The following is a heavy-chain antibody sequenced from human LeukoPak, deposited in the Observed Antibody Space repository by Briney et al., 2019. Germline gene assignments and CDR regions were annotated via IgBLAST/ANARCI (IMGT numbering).Heavy chain of an antibody. Sequence: SETLSLTCTVSGGSISSSSYYWGWIRQPPGKGLEWIGSIYYSGSTYYNPSLKSRVTISVDTSKNQFSLRLSSVTAADTAVYYCARSDGIVGEEAWFDPWGQGTLVTVSS. D-gene: IGHD1-26*01. J-gene: IGHJ5*02. V-gene: IGHV4-39*07. CDR2: IYYSGST. CDR1: GGSISSSSYY. CDR3: ARSDGIVGEEAWFDP.